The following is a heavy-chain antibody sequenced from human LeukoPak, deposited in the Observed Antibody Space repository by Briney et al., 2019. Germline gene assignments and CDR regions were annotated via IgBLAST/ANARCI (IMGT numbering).Heavy chain of an antibody. J-gene: IGHJ3*02. CDR3: ARQNYDFWSGYYTKYDAFDI. D-gene: IGHD3-3*01. V-gene: IGHV5-51*01. Sequence: GESLKISCKGSGYTFTSYWIGWVRQMPGKGLEWMGTIYPGDSDTRYSPSFQGQVTISADKSISTAYLQWSSLKASDTAMYYCARQNYDFWSGYYTKYDAFDIWGQGTMVTVSS. CDR1: GYTFTSYW. CDR2: IYPGDSDT.